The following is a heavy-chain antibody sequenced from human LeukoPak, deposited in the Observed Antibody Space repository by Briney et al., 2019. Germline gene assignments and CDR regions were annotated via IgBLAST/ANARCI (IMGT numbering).Heavy chain of an antibody. Sequence: GGSLRLSCAASGFTFSSYAMSWVRPAPGKGLEWVSTISGSGGTTYYADSVKGRFTISRDNSKNTLYLQMNSLRAEDTAVYYCTPQWLILGAFDIWGQGTMVTVSS. V-gene: IGHV3-23*01. CDR1: GFTFSSYA. J-gene: IGHJ3*02. CDR3: TPQWLILGAFDI. CDR2: ISGSGGTT. D-gene: IGHD6-19*01.